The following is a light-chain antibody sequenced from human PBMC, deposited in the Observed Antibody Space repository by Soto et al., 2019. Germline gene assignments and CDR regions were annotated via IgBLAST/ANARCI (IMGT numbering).Light chain of an antibody. CDR1: QTIIRY. J-gene: IGKJ3*01. CDR2: AAS. CDR3: QQSYSTLFT. Sequence: DIQMTQSPSSLSASVGARVTITCRASQTIIRYLNWYQQKPGRAPNLLIYAASSLQSGVPSRFSGSGSGTEFTLTISSLQPEDFATYYCQQSYSTLFTFGPGTKVEIK. V-gene: IGKV1-39*01.